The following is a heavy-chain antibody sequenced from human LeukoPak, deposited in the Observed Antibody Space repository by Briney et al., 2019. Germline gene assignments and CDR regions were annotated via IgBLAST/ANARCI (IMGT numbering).Heavy chain of an antibody. CDR3: VRHGLGSSWFGFDY. CDR2: IYPGDSDP. D-gene: IGHD6-13*01. Sequence: GESLQISFKGSGYTFTTYWIAWGRPMPGKGVEWMGIIYPGDSDPRYSPSFQGQVTISADKSISTAYLQWSSLEASDSAMYYCVRHGLGSSWFGFDYWGQGTLVTVSS. V-gene: IGHV5-51*01. J-gene: IGHJ4*02. CDR1: GYTFTTYW.